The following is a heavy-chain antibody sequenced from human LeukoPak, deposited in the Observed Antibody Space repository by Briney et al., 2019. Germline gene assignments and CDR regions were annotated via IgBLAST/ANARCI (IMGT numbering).Heavy chain of an antibody. CDR1: GFTFSSYW. V-gene: IGHV3-7*01. CDR2: INHNGNVN. CDR3: AKKFTGTTVISGDYFDY. J-gene: IGHJ4*02. Sequence: GGSLRLSCAASGFTFSSYWMNWARQAPGKGLEWVASINHNGNVNYYVDSVKGRFTISRDNSKNTLYLQMNSLRAEDTAVYYCAKKFTGTTVISGDYFDYWGQGTLVTVSS. D-gene: IGHD4-17*01.